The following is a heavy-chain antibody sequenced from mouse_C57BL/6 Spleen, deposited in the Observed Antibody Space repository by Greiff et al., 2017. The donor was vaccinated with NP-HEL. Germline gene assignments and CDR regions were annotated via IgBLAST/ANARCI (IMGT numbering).Heavy chain of an antibody. V-gene: IGHV1-55*01. J-gene: IGHJ2*01. Sequence: QVQLKQSGAELVKPGASVKMSCKASGYTFTSYWITWVKQRPGQGLEWIGDIYPGSGSTNYNEKFKSKATLTVDTSSSTAYMQLSSLTSEDSAVYYCARGEAYFDYWGQGTTLTVSS. CDR2: IYPGSGST. CDR1: GYTFTSYW. CDR3: ARGEAYFDY.